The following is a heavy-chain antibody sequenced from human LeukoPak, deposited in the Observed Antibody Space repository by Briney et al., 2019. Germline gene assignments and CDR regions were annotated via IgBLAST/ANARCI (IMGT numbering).Heavy chain of an antibody. J-gene: IGHJ4*02. CDR2: ISSSGSTI. D-gene: IGHD6-19*01. CDR1: GFTFSSYE. V-gene: IGHV3-48*03. Sequence: GGSLRLSCAASGFTFSSYEMNWVRQVPGKGLEWVSYISSSGSTIYYADSVKGRFTISRDNAKNSLYLQMNSLRAEDTAVYYCARDSSGWSDYWGQGTLVTVSS. CDR3: ARDSSGWSDY.